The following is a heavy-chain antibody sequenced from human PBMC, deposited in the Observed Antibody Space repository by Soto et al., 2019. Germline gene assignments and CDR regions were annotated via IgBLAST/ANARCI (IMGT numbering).Heavy chain of an antibody. CDR1: GFTFSIYS. Sequence: EVQLVESGGDLVQRGGSLRLSCVASGFTFSIYSMNWVRQAPGKGLEWFSYITSDTKTIKYADSVKGRFTISRDNAKTSVYLQMNSLREEDTAVYYCARSVEGHFDYWGQGTVVTVSS. D-gene: IGHD6-19*01. CDR2: ITSDTKTI. V-gene: IGHV3-48*02. J-gene: IGHJ4*02. CDR3: ARSVEGHFDY.